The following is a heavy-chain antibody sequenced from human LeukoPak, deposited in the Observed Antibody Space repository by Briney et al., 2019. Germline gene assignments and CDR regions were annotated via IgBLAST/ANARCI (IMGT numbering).Heavy chain of an antibody. D-gene: IGHD6-19*01. Sequence: PGGSLRLSCAASGFTLSRNGMHWVRQAPGKGLEWVGDIWYDGSKEYYADSVKGRFTISRDISKNTVYLQMDSLRAEDTAVYYCARDHSGWYVDYWGQGTLVTVSS. CDR3: ARDHSGWYVDY. V-gene: IGHV3-33*01. CDR2: IWYDGSKE. CDR1: GFTLSRNG. J-gene: IGHJ4*02.